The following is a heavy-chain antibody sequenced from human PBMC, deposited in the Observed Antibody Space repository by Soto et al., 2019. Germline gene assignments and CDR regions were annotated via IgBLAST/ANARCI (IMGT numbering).Heavy chain of an antibody. CDR2: IYHSGST. CDR3: ASVLGRDGLDV. V-gene: IGHV4-4*02. Sequence: SETLSLTCAVSGGSVNNNNWWSWVRQPPGKGPEWIGEIYHSGSTNYNPSLKSRVTISVDKSKNHLSLKLTSVTAADTAIYYCASVLGRDGLDVWGQGTTVTVSS. J-gene: IGHJ6*02. D-gene: IGHD3-10*02. CDR1: GGSVNNNNW.